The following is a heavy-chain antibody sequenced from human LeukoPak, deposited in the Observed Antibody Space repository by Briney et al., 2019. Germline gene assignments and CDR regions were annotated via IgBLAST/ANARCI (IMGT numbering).Heavy chain of an antibody. J-gene: IGHJ6*02. D-gene: IGHD3-10*01. CDR1: GFTFSNYG. CDR3: ARALGTLVRGVIDYYGMDV. CDR2: ISYDGTNK. Sequence: GGSLRLSCAASGFTFSNYGMHWVRQAPGKGLEWVAVISYDGTNKYYPDPVKGRFTISRDNSKNTLYLQMNSLRAEDTAVYYCARALGTLVRGVIDYYGMDVWGQGTTVTVSS. V-gene: IGHV3-30*03.